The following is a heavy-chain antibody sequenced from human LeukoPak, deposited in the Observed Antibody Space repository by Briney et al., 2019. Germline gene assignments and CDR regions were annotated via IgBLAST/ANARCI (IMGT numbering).Heavy chain of an antibody. CDR1: GYTFTSYG. J-gene: IGHJ5*02. CDR2: ISAYNGNT. CDR3: ARDAIAAAASNWFDP. V-gene: IGHV1-18*01. D-gene: IGHD6-13*01. Sequence: ASVKVSCKASGYTFTSYGISWVRQAPGQGLERMGWISAYNGNTNYAQKLQGRVTMTTDTSTSTAYMELRSLRSDDTAVYYCARDAIAAAASNWFDPWGQGTLVTVSS.